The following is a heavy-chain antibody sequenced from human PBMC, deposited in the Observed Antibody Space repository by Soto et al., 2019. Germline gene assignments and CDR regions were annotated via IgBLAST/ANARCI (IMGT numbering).Heavy chain of an antibody. CDR1: GFTFSRKG. D-gene: IGHD6-13*01. V-gene: IGHV3-30*18. Sequence: PGGSLRLSCAASGFTFSRKGMHWVRQAPGKGLAWVAVISYDGNSKYYADSVKGRFTISRDNSKNTLYLQMNSLRADDTAVYYCAKDQEQLVYYGMDVWGQGTTVTVSS. CDR3: AKDQEQLVYYGMDV. CDR2: ISYDGNSK. J-gene: IGHJ6*02.